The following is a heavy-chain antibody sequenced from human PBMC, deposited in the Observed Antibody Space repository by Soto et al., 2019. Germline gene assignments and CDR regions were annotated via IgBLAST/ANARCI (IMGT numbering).Heavy chain of an antibody. CDR2: ISYDGSNK. V-gene: IGHV3-30-3*01. Sequence: QVQLVESGGGVVQPGRSLRLSCAASGFTFSTYAMHWVRQAPGKGLDWVGVISYDGSNKYYADSVKGRFTISRDNSKNTLYLQMNSLRAEDTTVYYCARGGPYYYDSSDWGAFHIWGQGTMVTVSS. CDR1: GFTFSTYA. CDR3: ARGGPYYYDSSDWGAFHI. D-gene: IGHD3-22*01. J-gene: IGHJ3*02.